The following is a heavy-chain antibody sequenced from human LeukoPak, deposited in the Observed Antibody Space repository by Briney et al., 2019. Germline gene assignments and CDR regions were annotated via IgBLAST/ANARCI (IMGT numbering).Heavy chain of an antibody. D-gene: IGHD2-2*01. J-gene: IGHJ5*02. CDR3: ARAGLGYCSITACPNWFDP. Sequence: GGSLRLSCAASGFTFSSYWMSWVRQAPGKGLEWVANIKQDGSEKYYVDSVKGRFTIPRDNAKNALFLQMSSLRAEDTAVYYCARAGLGYCSITACPNWFDPWGQGTLVTVSS. V-gene: IGHV3-7*01. CDR1: GFTFSSYW. CDR2: IKQDGSEK.